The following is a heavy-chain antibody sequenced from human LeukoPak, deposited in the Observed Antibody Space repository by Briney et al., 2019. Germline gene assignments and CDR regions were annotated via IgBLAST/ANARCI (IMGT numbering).Heavy chain of an antibody. CDR1: GGSISSYY. Sequence: KASETLSLTCTVSGGSISSYYWAWIRQPVGKELEWIGRVSSSGSTNYNPSLESRVTMSVDASKKQFSLKLTSVTAADTAMYYCARESRVQLERLSIDYWGQGTLVTVSS. D-gene: IGHD1-1*01. CDR3: ARESRVQLERLSIDY. V-gene: IGHV4-4*07. CDR2: VSSSGST. J-gene: IGHJ4*02.